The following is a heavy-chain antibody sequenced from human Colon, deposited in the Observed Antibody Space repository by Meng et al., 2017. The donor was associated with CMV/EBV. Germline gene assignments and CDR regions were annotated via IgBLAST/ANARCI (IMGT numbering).Heavy chain of an antibody. CDR2: ISSTSRYI. D-gene: IGHD2-8*02. CDR1: GFTFNTYT. CDR3: ARDSGYCTGSTCSGWFDP. V-gene: IGHV3-21*06. Sequence: GGSLRLSCAASGFTFNTYTMNWVRQAPGKGLEWVSSISSTSRYIFYAGSLKGRFTISRDNAKNSLYLQMNNLRAEDTALYYCARDSGYCTGSTCSGWFDPWGQGTLVTVSS. J-gene: IGHJ5*02.